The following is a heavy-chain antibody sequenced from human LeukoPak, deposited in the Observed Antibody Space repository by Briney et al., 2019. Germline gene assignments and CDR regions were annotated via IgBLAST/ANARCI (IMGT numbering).Heavy chain of an antibody. CDR2: INHSGST. CDR3: ARGGVTLFDY. D-gene: IGHD3-10*01. Sequence: SETLSLTCAVYGGSFSGYYWSWIRQPPGKGLEWTGEINHSGSTNYNPSLKSRVTITVDTSKNQFSLKLSSVTAADTAVYYCARGGVTLFDYWGQGTLVTVSS. J-gene: IGHJ4*02. V-gene: IGHV4-34*01. CDR1: GGSFSGYY.